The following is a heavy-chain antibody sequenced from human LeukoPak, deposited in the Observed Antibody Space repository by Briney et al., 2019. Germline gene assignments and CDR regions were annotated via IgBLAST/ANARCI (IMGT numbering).Heavy chain of an antibody. CDR2: ISYDGSNK. Sequence: SGGSLRLSCAASGFTFSSYGMHWVRQAPGKGLEWVAVISYDGSNKYYADSVKGRFTISRDYSKNTLYLQMNSLRAEDMAVYYCAKPQDYGDYNWFDPWGQGTLVTVSS. CDR3: AKPQDYGDYNWFDP. V-gene: IGHV3-30*18. J-gene: IGHJ5*02. CDR1: GFTFSSYG. D-gene: IGHD4-17*01.